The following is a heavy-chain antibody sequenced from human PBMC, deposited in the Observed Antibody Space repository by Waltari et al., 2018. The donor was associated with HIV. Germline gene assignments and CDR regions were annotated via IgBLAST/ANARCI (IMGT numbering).Heavy chain of an antibody. Sequence: EVQLLDSGGGWVQPGGSLRLSCAASGFTFGSFAMSWVRQAPGKGREWVSGTRASGGTTYYADSVKGRFTISRDNSKNTLYLQMNRLRAEDTAVYYCAKAPLRRSSVGGEGPSHFEYWGQGTLVTVSS. CDR3: AKAPLRRSSVGGEGPSHFEY. V-gene: IGHV3-23*01. CDR1: GFTFGSFA. D-gene: IGHD3-10*01. J-gene: IGHJ4*02. CDR2: TRASGGTT.